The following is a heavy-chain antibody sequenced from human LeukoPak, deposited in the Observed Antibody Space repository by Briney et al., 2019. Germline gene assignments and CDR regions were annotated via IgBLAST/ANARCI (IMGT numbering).Heavy chain of an antibody. V-gene: IGHV1-69*13. CDR3: PRGGSGYDLNWFDP. Sequence: GASVTVSFKASGGTFINYAISWVRQAPGQGLEWMGVIIPIFGTANYLQRFQDRVTITAEESTREAYVEPNGQTYSDTAGHYFPRGGSGYDLNWFDPWGQGTPVTGSS. D-gene: IGHD5-12*01. CDR1: GGTFINYA. J-gene: IGHJ5*02. CDR2: IIPIFGTA.